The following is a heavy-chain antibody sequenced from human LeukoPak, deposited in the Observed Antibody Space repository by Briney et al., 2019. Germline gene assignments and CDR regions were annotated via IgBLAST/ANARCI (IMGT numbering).Heavy chain of an antibody. CDR3: AKDIRIVGATTGFDY. D-gene: IGHD1-26*01. CDR1: GFTFDDYA. J-gene: IGHJ4*02. Sequence: SGGSLRLSCAASGFTFDDYAMHWVRQAPGKDLEWVSGISWNSGSIGYADSVKGRFTISRDNAKNSLYLQMNSLRAEDTALYYCAKDIRIVGATTGFDYWGQGTLVTVSS. CDR2: ISWNSGSI. V-gene: IGHV3-9*01.